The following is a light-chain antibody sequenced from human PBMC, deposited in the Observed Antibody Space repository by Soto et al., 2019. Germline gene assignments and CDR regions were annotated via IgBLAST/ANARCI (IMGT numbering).Light chain of an antibody. CDR1: QSVSGS. V-gene: IGKV3-11*01. CDR3: QQRSNWVYT. CDR2: DAS. J-gene: IGKJ2*01. Sequence: EIVLTQSPATLSLSPGERATLSCRASQSVSGSLAWYQQKPGQAPRVLIYDASNRATGIPARFSGSGSGTDFTLTISSLEPEDFALYSCQQRSNWVYTFGQGTKLEIK.